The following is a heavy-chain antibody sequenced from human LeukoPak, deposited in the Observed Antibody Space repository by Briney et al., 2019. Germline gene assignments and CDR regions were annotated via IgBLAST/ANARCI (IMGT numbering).Heavy chain of an antibody. CDR2: ISYEGRNI. CDR3: AKDRSMTGNNDAFDI. Sequence: GGSLRLSCAASGFTFSSYGMHWVRRAPGKGLEWVTDISYEGRNIFYADSVTGRFIISRDNSKNTLYLQMNSLRDENTAVYYCAKDRSMTGNNDAFDIWGQGTMVTVSS. D-gene: IGHD1-20*01. CDR1: GFTFSSYG. V-gene: IGHV3-30*18. J-gene: IGHJ3*02.